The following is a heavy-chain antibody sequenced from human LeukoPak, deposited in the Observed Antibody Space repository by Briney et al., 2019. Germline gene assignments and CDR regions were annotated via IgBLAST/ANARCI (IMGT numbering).Heavy chain of an antibody. CDR2: VGGSGTST. V-gene: IGHV3-23*01. Sequence: PGGSLRLSCAASGFTISIYAISWVRQAPGKGLEWVSAVGGSGTSTYYADSVKGRFTISRDNSKNTLYLQMNSLRAEDTAVYYCAKDRRYSTGWARDFDYWGQGTLVTVSS. D-gene: IGHD6-19*01. CDR3: AKDRRYSTGWARDFDY. J-gene: IGHJ4*02. CDR1: GFTISIYA.